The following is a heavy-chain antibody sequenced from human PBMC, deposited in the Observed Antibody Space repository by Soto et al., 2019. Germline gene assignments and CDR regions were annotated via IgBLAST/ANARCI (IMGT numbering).Heavy chain of an antibody. CDR1: GFTFSSYA. Sequence: GGSLRLSCAASGFTFSSYAMSWVRQAPGKGLEWVSAISGSGGSTYYADSVKGRFTISRDNSKNTLYLQMNSLRAEDTAVYYCAKSHHDYCDTPADAFDIWGQGTMVTVSS. J-gene: IGHJ3*02. V-gene: IGHV3-23*01. CDR2: ISGSGGST. CDR3: AKSHHDYCDTPADAFDI. D-gene: IGHD4-17*01.